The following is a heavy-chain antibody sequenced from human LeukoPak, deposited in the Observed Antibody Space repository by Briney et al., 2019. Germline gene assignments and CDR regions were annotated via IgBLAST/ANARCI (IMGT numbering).Heavy chain of an antibody. V-gene: IGHV5-51*01. CDR2: TYPGDSDT. Sequence: GESLKISCKASGYSFTNYWIGWVRQMPGKGLEWMGITYPGDSDTRYSQSFQGQVTISADKSISTAYLQWSSLKASGTAMYYCARHQGFSSAWYADFWGQGTLVTVAS. CDR1: GYSFTNYW. J-gene: IGHJ4*02. CDR3: ARHQGFSSAWYADF. D-gene: IGHD6-19*01.